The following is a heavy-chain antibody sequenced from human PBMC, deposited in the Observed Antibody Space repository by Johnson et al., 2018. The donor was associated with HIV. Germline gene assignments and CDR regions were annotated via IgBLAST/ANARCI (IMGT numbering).Heavy chain of an antibody. V-gene: IGHV3-33*06. CDR2: IWYDGSNK. CDR1: GVKLDDYA. J-gene: IGHJ3*02. CDR3: TKDGQPYYNFWSASPDVFDI. D-gene: IGHD3-3*01. Sequence: QVQLVESGGGLVQPGRSLRLSCVASGVKLDDYAMHWVRQAPGKGLEWVAVIWYDGSNKYYADSVKGRFTMSRDNSKNTVYLKMNSLRVEDTAVYYCTKDGQPYYNFWSASPDVFDIWGQGTMVSVSS.